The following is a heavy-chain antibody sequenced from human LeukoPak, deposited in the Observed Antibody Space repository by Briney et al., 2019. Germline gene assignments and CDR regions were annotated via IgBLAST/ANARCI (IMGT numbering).Heavy chain of an antibody. CDR1: GYTFTSYV. J-gene: IGHJ5*02. CDR2: ISGYDGNT. V-gene: IGHV1-18*01. CDR3: ARGAQWLVP. D-gene: IGHD6-19*01. Sequence: ASVKVSCKASGYTFTSYVISWVRQAPGQGLEWMGWISGYDGNTKYAQKFQGRVTMTTDTFTSAAYMELRNLTSDDTAVFYCARGAQWLVPWGQGTLVTVSS.